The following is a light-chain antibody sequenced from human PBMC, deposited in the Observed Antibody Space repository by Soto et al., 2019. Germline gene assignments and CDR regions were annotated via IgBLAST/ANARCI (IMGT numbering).Light chain of an antibody. CDR1: SSDVGGYNY. Sequence: QSVLTQPPSASGSPGQSVTISCTGTSSDVGGYNYVSWYQQHPGKAPKLMIYEVSKRPSGVPDRFSGSKSGNTASLTVSGLQVEDEADSYCSSFEASNNLLFGGGTKVTVL. CDR3: SSFEASNNLL. V-gene: IGLV2-8*01. CDR2: EVS. J-gene: IGLJ2*01.